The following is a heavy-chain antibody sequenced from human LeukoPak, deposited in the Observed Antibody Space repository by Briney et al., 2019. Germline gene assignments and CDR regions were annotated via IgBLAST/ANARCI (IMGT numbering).Heavy chain of an antibody. V-gene: IGHV4-38-2*02. J-gene: IGHJ6*03. CDR3: ARGPHGRTVYSTSPYYYYMDV. CDR1: GFSISSGYY. D-gene: IGHD6-6*01. Sequence: KTSETLSLTCTVSGFSISSGYYWGWIRQPPGKGLEWIGSIYHGGSTYYNPSLKSRVTISVDTPKNQFSLKLSSVTAADTAVYYCARGPHGRTVYSTSPYYYYMDVWGKGTTVTVSS. CDR2: IYHGGST.